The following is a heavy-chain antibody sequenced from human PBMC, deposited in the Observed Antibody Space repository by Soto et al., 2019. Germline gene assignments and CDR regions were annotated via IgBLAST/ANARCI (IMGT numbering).Heavy chain of an antibody. CDR1: GDSIIGIYH. V-gene: IGHV4-38-2*01. J-gene: IGHJ4*02. D-gene: IGHD4-17*01. CDR3: ARVLRNLPTTVTTYYFDY. CDR2: IYHTGTT. Sequence: SETLSLTCAVSGDSIIGIYHWAWIRQSPGRGLEWIASIYHTGTTYYTPSLESRVTISVDTSKNQFSLKLSSVTAADTAVYYCARVLRNLPTTVTTYYFDYWGQGTLVTVSS.